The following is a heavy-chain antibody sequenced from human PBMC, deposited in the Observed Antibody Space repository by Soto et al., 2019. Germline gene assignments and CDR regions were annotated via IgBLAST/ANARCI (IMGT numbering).Heavy chain of an antibody. Sequence: TLSLTCTVSGGSISSDYYWTWIRQPPGKGPEWIGYIYFSGSTFYNSSLKSRLTLSVDTSNNHVSLKLNSVTAADTAVYYCARGRGALPYYDYWGQGTLVTVSS. J-gene: IGHJ4*02. CDR1: GGSISSDYY. CDR2: IYFSGST. V-gene: IGHV4-30-4*01. D-gene: IGHD2-15*01. CDR3: ARGRGALPYYDY.